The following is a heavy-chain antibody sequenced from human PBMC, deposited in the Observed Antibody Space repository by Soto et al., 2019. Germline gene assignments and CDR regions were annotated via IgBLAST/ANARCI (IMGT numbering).Heavy chain of an antibody. D-gene: IGHD3-10*01. V-gene: IGHV3-21*04. Sequence: GGSLRISCAASGFTFSSYSMNWVRQAPGKGLEWVSSISSSSSYIYYAESVKGRFTISRDNAKNSLYLQMSSLRVEDTALYYCAKYYYASGSNWFDPWGRGTLVTVSS. CDR3: AKYYYASGSNWFDP. J-gene: IGHJ5*02. CDR1: GFTFSSYS. CDR2: ISSSSSYI.